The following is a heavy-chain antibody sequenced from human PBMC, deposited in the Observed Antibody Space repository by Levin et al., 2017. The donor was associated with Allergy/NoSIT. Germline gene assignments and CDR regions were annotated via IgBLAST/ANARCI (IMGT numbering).Heavy chain of an antibody. CDR3: ARHRAAEGFSNSYSGSDT. CDR2: MYYGGSI. D-gene: IGHD2-2*01. J-gene: IGHJ5*02. Sequence: TSETLSLTCTVSGGSISGSSDYWVWIRQAPGKGLEWIGTMYYGGSIFYNPSLQSRVSISADTSDKEFSLRLTSVTAADTAFYYCARHRAAEGFSNSYSGSDTWGQGTLVTVSS. CDR1: GGSISGSSDY. V-gene: IGHV4-39*01.